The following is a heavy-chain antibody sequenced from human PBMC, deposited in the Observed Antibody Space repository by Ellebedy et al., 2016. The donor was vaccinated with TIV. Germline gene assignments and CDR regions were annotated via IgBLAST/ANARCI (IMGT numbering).Heavy chain of an antibody. J-gene: IGHJ4*02. CDR2: IKSKADGGTT. CDR1: GITFSNAW. Sequence: GESLKISXAASGITFSNAWMNWVRQAPGKGLEWVGHIKSKADGGTTHYAAPVKGRFTISKDDSENTLFLQLNSLQTEDTAVYYCGMAPVWNAGVTYFDYWGQGTLVTVSS. D-gene: IGHD1-1*01. V-gene: IGHV3-15*01. CDR3: GMAPVWNAGVTYFDY.